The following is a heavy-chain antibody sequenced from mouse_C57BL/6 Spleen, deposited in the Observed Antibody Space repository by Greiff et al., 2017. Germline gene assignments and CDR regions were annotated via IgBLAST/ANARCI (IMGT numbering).Heavy chain of an antibody. J-gene: IGHJ1*03. Sequence: QVQLQQPGAELVMPGASVKLSCKASGYTFTSSWMHWVKQRPGQGLEWIGELDPSDSYTNYNQKFKGKSTLTVDKSSSTAYMQLSSLTSEDSAVYYCARREIYYYGRGYFDVGGTGTTVNVSS. CDR2: LDPSDSYT. D-gene: IGHD1-1*01. V-gene: IGHV1-69*01. CDR1: GYTFTSSW. CDR3: ARREIYYYGRGYFDV.